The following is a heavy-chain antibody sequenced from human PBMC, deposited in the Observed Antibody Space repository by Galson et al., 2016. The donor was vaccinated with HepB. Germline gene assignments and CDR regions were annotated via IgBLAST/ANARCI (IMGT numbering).Heavy chain of an antibody. Sequence: QSGAEVKKPGESLRISCKGSGYSFTDYWIGWVRQMPGKGLEWLGIIYPGASHPRHSPSFQGPVTISADKSTRTAYLQWSSLTASDTAIYHCARRLTHDSKIWDIDYWGQGTLVTVSS. CDR1: GYSFTDYW. D-gene: IGHD3-16*01. V-gene: IGHV5-51*01. CDR3: ARRLTHDSKIWDIDY. CDR2: IYPGASHP. J-gene: IGHJ4*02.